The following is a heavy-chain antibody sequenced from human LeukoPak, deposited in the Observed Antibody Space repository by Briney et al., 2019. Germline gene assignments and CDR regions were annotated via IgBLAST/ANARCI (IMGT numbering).Heavy chain of an antibody. CDR1: GGSISSSSYY. Sequence: PSETLYLTCTVSGGSISSSSYYWGWIRQPPGKGLEWIGSIYYSGSTYYNPSLKSRVTISVDTSKNQFSLKLSSVTAADTAVYYCARILSWFDPWGQGTLVTVSS. CDR2: IYYSGST. D-gene: IGHD2-15*01. CDR3: ARILSWFDP. J-gene: IGHJ5*02. V-gene: IGHV4-39*01.